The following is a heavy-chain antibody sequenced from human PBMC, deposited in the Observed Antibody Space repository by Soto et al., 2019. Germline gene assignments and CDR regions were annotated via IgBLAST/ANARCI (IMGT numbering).Heavy chain of an antibody. CDR1: GYSFTSYW. D-gene: IGHD3-10*01. V-gene: IGHV5-51*01. CDR3: ARHMGIYYGSGSHAEDYYYYGMDV. J-gene: IGHJ6*02. CDR2: IYPGDSDT. Sequence: GESLKISCKGSGYSFTSYWIGWVRQMPGKGLEWMGIIYPGDSDTRYSPSFQGQVTISADKSISTAYLQWSSLKASDTAMYYCARHMGIYYGSGSHAEDYYYYGMDVWGQGTTVTVSS.